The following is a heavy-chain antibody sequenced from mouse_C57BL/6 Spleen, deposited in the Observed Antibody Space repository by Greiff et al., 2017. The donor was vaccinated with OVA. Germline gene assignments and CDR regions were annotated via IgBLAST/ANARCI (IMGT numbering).Heavy chain of an antibody. CDR2: ISSGGSYT. J-gene: IGHJ3*01. Sequence: EVQVVESGGDLVKPGGSLKLSCAASGFTFSSYGMSWVRQTPDKRLEWVATISSGGSYTYYPDSVKGRFTISRDNAKNTLYLQMSSLKSEDTAMYYCARHEGNPWFAYWGQGTLVTVSA. CDR3: ARHEGNPWFAY. CDR1: GFTFSSYG. V-gene: IGHV5-6*01.